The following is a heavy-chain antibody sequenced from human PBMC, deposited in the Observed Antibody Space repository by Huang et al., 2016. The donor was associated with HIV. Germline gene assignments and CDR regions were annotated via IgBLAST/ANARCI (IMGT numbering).Heavy chain of an antibody. D-gene: IGHD4-17*01. V-gene: IGHV1-8*02. CDR3: ARSAYGDLDY. Sequence: QVHLVQSGAEVKKPGASVKVSCKASGYTFTNYDSNWVRQAPGRGVVWMGWMNPNTGNTGFAQSFQGRVTMTRKTSITTAYMELTSLTSEDTAVYYCARSAYGDLDYWGLGTLVIVSS. CDR1: GYTFTNYD. J-gene: IGHJ4*02. CDR2: MNPNTGNT.